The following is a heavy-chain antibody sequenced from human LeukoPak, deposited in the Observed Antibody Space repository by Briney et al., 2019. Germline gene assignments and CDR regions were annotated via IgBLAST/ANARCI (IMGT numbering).Heavy chain of an antibody. D-gene: IGHD4-17*01. CDR2: ISYNGSNT. CDR1: GFTFSNYG. J-gene: IGHJ6*02. CDR3: AKDLRQGGTSVTSGGMERNYYFYGMDV. Sequence: GGSLRLSCAASGFTFSNYGMHWVRQAPGKGLEWVAVISYNGSNTYYADSVKGRFTISRDNSKNTLYLQMNSLRGEDAAMFYCAKDLRQGGTSVTSGGMERNYYFYGMDVWGQGTTVTVSS. V-gene: IGHV3-30*18.